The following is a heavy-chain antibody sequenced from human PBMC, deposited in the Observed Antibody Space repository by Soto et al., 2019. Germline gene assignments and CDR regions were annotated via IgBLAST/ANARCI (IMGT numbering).Heavy chain of an antibody. Sequence: ASVKVSCKTSGYTFTTFGVTWVRQVPGQGLERMGWISGFNGKTKYAQKFQDRLILTTDTSTNTAYMELRSLRSDDTGLFYCARDKAGLRFLDWVYGGDSWGQGTLVTVSS. V-gene: IGHV1-18*01. CDR2: ISGFNGKT. D-gene: IGHD3-3*01. CDR3: ARDKAGLRFLDWVYGGDS. J-gene: IGHJ4*02. CDR1: GYTFTTFG.